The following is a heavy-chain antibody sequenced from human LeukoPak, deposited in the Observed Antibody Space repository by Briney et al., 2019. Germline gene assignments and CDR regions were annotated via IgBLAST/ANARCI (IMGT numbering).Heavy chain of an antibody. V-gene: IGHV3-64*01. J-gene: IGHJ4*02. CDR2: ISSNGRRT. Sequence: GGSLRLSCASSGFTFSSYSMHWVRQAPGKGLEFVSAISSNGRRTYYANSVKGRFTISRDISKNTLYLQMGSLRAEDMAVYYCARVDYGSGCDSWGQGTLVTVSS. CDR1: GFTFSSYS. CDR3: ARVDYGSGCDS. D-gene: IGHD6-19*01.